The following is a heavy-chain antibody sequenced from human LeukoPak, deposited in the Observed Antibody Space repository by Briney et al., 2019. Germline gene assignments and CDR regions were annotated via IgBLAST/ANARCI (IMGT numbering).Heavy chain of an antibody. Sequence: SETLSLTCAVYGGSFSGYYWSWIRQPPGKGLEWIGENNHSGSTNYNPSLKSRVTISVDTSKNQFSLKLSSVTAADTAVYYCARGEFTYYYDSSGPAGYWGQGTLVTVSS. V-gene: IGHV4-34*01. CDR1: GGSFSGYY. J-gene: IGHJ4*02. CDR2: NNHSGST. CDR3: ARGEFTYYYDSSGPAGY. D-gene: IGHD3-22*01.